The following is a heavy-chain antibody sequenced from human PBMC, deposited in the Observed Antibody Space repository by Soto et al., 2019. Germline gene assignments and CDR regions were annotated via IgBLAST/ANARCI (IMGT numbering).Heavy chain of an antibody. J-gene: IGHJ4*02. D-gene: IGHD5-18*01. CDR2: IYYSGST. Sequence: SETLSLTCTVSGGSISSGGYYWSWIRQHPGKGLEWIGYIYYSGSTYYNPSLKSRVTISVDTSKNQFSLKLSSVTAADTAVYYCARGKNSYGGSLQLYYFDYWGQGTLVTVSS. V-gene: IGHV4-31*03. CDR3: ARGKNSYGGSLQLYYFDY. CDR1: GGSISSGGYY.